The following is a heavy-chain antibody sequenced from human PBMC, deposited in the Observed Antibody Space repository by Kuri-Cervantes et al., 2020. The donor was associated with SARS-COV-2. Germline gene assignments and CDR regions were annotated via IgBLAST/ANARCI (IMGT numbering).Heavy chain of an antibody. D-gene: IGHD6-25*01. CDR2: IYHSGST. J-gene: IGHJ4*02. V-gene: IGHV4-38-2*01. CDR3: ARVAAGYFDY. Sequence: ESLKISCAVSGYSISSGYYWGWIRQPPGKGLEWIGSIYHSGSTHYKPSLKSRVTLSVDTSKNQFSLKLSSVTAADTAVYYCARVAAGYFDYWGQGTLVTVSS. CDR1: GYSISSGYY.